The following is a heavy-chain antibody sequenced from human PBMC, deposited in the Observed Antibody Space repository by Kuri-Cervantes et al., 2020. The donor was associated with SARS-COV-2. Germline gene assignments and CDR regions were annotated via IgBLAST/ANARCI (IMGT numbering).Heavy chain of an antibody. D-gene: IGHD6-19*01. CDR2: INPSGGST. J-gene: IGHJ4*02. CDR3: ARDRPGGGPAVAGFRHLDY. CDR1: GYTFTSYY. Sequence: ASVKVSCKASGYTFTSYYMHWVRQAPGQGLEWMGIINPSGGSTSYAQKFQGRVTMTRDTSTSTVYMELSSLRSEDTAVYYCARDRPGGGPAVAGFRHLDYWGQGTLVTVSS. V-gene: IGHV1-46*01.